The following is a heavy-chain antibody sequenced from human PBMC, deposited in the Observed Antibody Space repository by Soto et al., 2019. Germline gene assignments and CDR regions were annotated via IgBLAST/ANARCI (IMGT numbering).Heavy chain of an antibody. Sequence: QVQLVESGGGVVQPGRSLRLSCAASGFIFSSYAMHWVRQAPGKGLEWVAIISYDGSNKYYADSVKGRFTISRDNSNNTLYLQMNYLRPEDTTVYYCANARGGKPYGMDVWGQGTTVTVSS. CDR1: GFIFSSYA. CDR2: ISYDGSNK. V-gene: IGHV3-30*18. CDR3: ANARGGKPYGMDV. J-gene: IGHJ6*02. D-gene: IGHD1-26*01.